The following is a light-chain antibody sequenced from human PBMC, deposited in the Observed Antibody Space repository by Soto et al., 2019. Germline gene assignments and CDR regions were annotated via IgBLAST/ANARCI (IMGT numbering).Light chain of an antibody. Sequence: EIVLTQTPGTLSLSPGERVTLSCRASQSVRSDYLAWYQQKPGQAPRLLIYIASNRAPGIPDRFSGSGSGTDFTLTISRLEPEDFAVYYCQQYGTSPWTFGQGSKVEIK. J-gene: IGKJ1*01. CDR1: QSVRSDY. V-gene: IGKV3-20*01. CDR3: QQYGTSPWT. CDR2: IAS.